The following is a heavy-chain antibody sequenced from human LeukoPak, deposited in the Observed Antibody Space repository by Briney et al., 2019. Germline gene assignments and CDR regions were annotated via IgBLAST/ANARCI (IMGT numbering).Heavy chain of an antibody. Sequence: PSETLSLTCTVSGGSISSDYWSWIREPPGKGLEWIGYIYYTGSTNYNPPLKSRVTISVDTSKNQFSLKLSSVTAADTAVYYCARHRSGTTTDYWGQGTLVTVSS. D-gene: IGHD1-7*01. CDR1: GGSISSDY. CDR3: ARHRSGTTTDY. CDR2: IYYTGST. J-gene: IGHJ4*02. V-gene: IGHV4-59*08.